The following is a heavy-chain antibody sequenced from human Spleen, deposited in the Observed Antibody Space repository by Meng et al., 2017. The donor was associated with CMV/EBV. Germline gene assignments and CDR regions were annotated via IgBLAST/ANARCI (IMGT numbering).Heavy chain of an antibody. V-gene: IGHV4-39*07. Sequence: SETLSLTCTVPGGSISSSSYYWGWIRQPPGKGLEWIGSIYYGGSTYYNPSLKSRATISVDTCKNQFSLKLSSVTAADTAVYYCARGDYDFWSGYYPHWFDPWGQGTLVTVSS. D-gene: IGHD3-3*01. CDR3: ARGDYDFWSGYYPHWFDP. CDR1: GGSISSSSYY. CDR2: IYYGGST. J-gene: IGHJ5*02.